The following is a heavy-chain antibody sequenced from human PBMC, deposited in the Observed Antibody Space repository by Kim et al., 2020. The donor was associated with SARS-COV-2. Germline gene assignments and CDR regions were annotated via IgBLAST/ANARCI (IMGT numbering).Heavy chain of an antibody. J-gene: IGHJ6*02. CDR3: ARDHRISATDYYYGMDV. D-gene: IGHD6-25*01. CDR2: IIPIFGTA. V-gene: IGHV1-69*13. CDR1: GGTFSSYA. Sequence: SVKVSCKASGGTFSSYAISWVRQAPGQGLEWMGGIIPIFGTANYAQKFQGRVTITADESTSTAYMELSSLRSEDTAVYYCARDHRISATDYYYGMDVWGQGTTVTVSS.